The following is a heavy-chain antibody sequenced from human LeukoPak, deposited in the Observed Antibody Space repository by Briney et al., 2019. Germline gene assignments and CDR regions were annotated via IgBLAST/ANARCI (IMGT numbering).Heavy chain of an antibody. J-gene: IGHJ4*02. CDR3: ARADPYED. CDR2: ISSSNTYI. D-gene: IGHD3-3*01. V-gene: IGHV3-21*01. Sequence: AGGSLRLSCAASGFTFNSYSMSWVRQAPGKGLEWVSSISSSNTYIYYADSVKGRFTISRVNAKNSLYLQMNSLRAEDTALYYCARADPYEDWGQGTLVTVSS. CDR1: GFTFNSYS.